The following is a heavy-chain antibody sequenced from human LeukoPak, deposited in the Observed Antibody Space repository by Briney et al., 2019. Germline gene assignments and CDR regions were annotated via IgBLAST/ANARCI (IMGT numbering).Heavy chain of an antibody. J-gene: IGHJ4*02. CDR2: INPNSGGT. Sequence: ASVKVSCKASGYTFTSYGISWVRQAPGRGLEWMGWINPNSGGTNYAQKFQGRVTMTRDTSISTAYMELSRLRSDDTAVYYCARDSGYYDSSGYYSWGQGTLVTVSS. V-gene: IGHV1-2*02. D-gene: IGHD3-22*01. CDR3: ARDSGYYDSSGYYS. CDR1: GYTFTSYG.